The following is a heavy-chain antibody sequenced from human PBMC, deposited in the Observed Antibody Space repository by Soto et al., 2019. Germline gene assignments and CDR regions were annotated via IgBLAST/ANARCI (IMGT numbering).Heavy chain of an antibody. V-gene: IGHV4-34*01. CDR3: ARGYYASGSRDLLGY. CDR1: GGAFGGYY. D-gene: IGHD3-10*01. Sequence: PSETPSPTCAVYGGAFGGYYWSWIRQPPGKGLEWIGEISHSGGTNYNPSLRSRVTISVDTSMNRFSLSLSSVTAADAAVYYCARGYYASGSRDLLGYWGQGTLVTVSS. CDR2: ISHSGGT. J-gene: IGHJ4*02.